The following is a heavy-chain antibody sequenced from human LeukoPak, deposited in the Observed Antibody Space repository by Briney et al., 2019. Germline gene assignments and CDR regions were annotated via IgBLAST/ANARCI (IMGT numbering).Heavy chain of an antibody. V-gene: IGHV1-2*02. CDR1: GYSFIGYY. CDR2: INPNSGGT. D-gene: IGHD5-12*01. Sequence: ASVKVSCKASGYSFIGYYMHWVRLAPGQGLEWMGWINPNSGGTNYAQKFQGRVTMTRDTSISTAYMEVSRLTSDDTAVFYCAREGSGYPYWGQGTLVTVSS. CDR3: AREGSGYPY. J-gene: IGHJ4*02.